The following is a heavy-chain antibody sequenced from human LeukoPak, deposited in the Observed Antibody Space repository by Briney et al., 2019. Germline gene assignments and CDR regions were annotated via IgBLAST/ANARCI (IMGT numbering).Heavy chain of an antibody. CDR2: VNTDGRST. D-gene: IGHD2-2*01. V-gene: IGHV3-74*01. CDR1: GFTFSSYW. CDR3: AKDPPRGSSDAFDI. Sequence: GGSLRLSCAASGFTFSSYWMHWVRQAPGKGLVWVSRVNTDGRSTSYADSMKGRFTISRDNAKNTLFLQMDSLRAEDTAVYYCAKDPPRGSSDAFDIWGQGTMVTVSS. J-gene: IGHJ3*02.